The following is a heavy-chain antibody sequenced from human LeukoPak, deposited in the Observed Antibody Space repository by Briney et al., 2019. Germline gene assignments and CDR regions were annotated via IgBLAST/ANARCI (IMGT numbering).Heavy chain of an antibody. J-gene: IGHJ4*02. D-gene: IGHD1-1*01. Sequence: MTGGSLRLSCAASGFSFSSYCMDWVRQAPGKGLEWVSSITGRSSYISYADSVKGRFTISRDNAENSLFLQMNSLRPEDTAVYYCARDRLEGGENFDSWGQGTLVTVSS. CDR2: ITGRSSYI. CDR1: GFSFSSYC. CDR3: ARDRLEGGENFDS. V-gene: IGHV3-21*01.